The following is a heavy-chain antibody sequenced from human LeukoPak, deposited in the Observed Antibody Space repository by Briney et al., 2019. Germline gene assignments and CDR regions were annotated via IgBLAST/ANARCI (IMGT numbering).Heavy chain of an antibody. CDR3: ARVAGGVWYYFDF. Sequence: ASVKVSCNASGYTFTAYYMHWVRQAPGQGLEWMGWINLNSGGTNCAQKFQGRVTMTRGTSLSAAYMELSRPGSDDTSVYYCARVAGGVWYYFDFWGQGSLVTVSS. V-gene: IGHV1-2*02. CDR2: INLNSGGT. D-gene: IGHD2-8*02. CDR1: GYTFTAYY. J-gene: IGHJ4*02.